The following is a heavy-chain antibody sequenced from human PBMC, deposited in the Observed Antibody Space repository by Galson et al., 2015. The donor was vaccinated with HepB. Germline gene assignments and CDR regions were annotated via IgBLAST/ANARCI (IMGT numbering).Heavy chain of an antibody. CDR3: ARDGAVSGTHGGGY. Sequence: SVKVSCKASGYTFTSYGISWVRQAPGQGLEWMGWISGYHGNTKYAQNVRDRVTMTTDTSTSTACMELRSLRSDDTAVYYCARDGAVSGTHGGGYWGQGTLVIVSS. CDR2: ISGYHGNT. V-gene: IGHV1-18*04. D-gene: IGHD6-19*01. CDR1: GYTFTSYG. J-gene: IGHJ4*02.